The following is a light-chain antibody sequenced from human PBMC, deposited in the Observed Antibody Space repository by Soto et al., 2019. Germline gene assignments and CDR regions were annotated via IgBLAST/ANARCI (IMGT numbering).Light chain of an antibody. CDR1: QSVSSRY. CDR3: QQYGRSPPYT. Sequence: EIVLTQSPGTLSLSPGERATLSCRASQSVSSRYLAWYQQKPGQAPRLLIYGASSRATGIPDRFSGSGCGTDFTSTISRLEPEDFAVYYCQQYGRSPPYTFGQGTRLEIK. CDR2: GAS. J-gene: IGKJ2*01. V-gene: IGKV3-20*01.